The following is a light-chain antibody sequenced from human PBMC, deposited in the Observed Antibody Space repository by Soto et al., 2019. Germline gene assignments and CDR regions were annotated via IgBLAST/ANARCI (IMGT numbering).Light chain of an antibody. Sequence: DIVMTQSPLSLPVSAGEPASISCRSGQSLRHSKGYSCLDWYLQKPGQSPQLLIYLGSNRASGVPDRFSGSGSGTDFTLKISRVEAEDVGVYYCMQALQTQYTFGQGTKLEIK. CDR2: LGS. V-gene: IGKV2-28*01. CDR3: MQALQTQYT. J-gene: IGKJ2*01. CDR1: QSLRHSKGYSC.